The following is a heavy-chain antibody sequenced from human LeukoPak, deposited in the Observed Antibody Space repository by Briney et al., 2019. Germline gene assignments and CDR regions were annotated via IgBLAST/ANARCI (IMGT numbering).Heavy chain of an antibody. Sequence: GGSLRLSCAASGFTFSNAWMSWVRQAPGKGLEWVGRIKSKTDGGTTDYAAPVKGRFTISRDDSKNTLYLQMNSLKTEDTAVYYCTTRVVTTGGYFDYWGQGTLVTVSS. D-gene: IGHD2-21*02. V-gene: IGHV3-15*01. CDR3: TTRVVTTGGYFDY. J-gene: IGHJ4*02. CDR2: IKSKTDGGTT. CDR1: GFTFSNAW.